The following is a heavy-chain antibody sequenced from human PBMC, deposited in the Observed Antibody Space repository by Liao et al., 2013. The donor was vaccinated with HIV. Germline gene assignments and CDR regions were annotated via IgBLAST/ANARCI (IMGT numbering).Heavy chain of an antibody. D-gene: IGHD4-11*01. CDR2: IHTSGTT. V-gene: IGHV4-59*01. CDR3: ACTVQYYTGFHP. CDR1: GGSISHYY. J-gene: IGHJ5*02. Sequence: QGQLQESGPGLVKPSETLSLTCTISGGSISHYYWTWIRQPPGKGLEWIGYIHTSGTTNYNPSLRGRVTMSLDTSKNQFSLKVNSVTAADAAIYYCACTVQYYTGFHPWGQGLPVTVSS.